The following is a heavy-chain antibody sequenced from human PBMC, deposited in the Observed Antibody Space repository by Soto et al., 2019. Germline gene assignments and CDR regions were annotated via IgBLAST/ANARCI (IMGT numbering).Heavy chain of an antibody. V-gene: IGHV4-4*07. CDR3: ARGQRFSDWFDP. CDR1: GGTIGGYY. CDR2: IYSSGNT. J-gene: IGHJ5*02. Sequence: SETLSLTCSVSGGTIGGYYWTWIRQPAGKGLEWIGRIYSSGNTKYNPSLQSRVTMSLDTSNNQFSLRLTSVTAADTAVYYCARGQRFSDWFDPWGQGTLVTVSS. D-gene: IGHD3-3*01.